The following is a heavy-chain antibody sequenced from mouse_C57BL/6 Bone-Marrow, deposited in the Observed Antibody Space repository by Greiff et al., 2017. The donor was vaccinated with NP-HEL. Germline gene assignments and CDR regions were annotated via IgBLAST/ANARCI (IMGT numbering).Heavy chain of an antibody. Sequence: QVQLQQPGAELVKPGASVKMSCKASGYTFTSFWITWVKQRPGQGLEWIGDIYPGSGSTNYNEKFKSKATLTVDTSSSTAYMQLSSLTSEDSAVYYCARSLITTAWYVDVWGTGTTVTVSS. J-gene: IGHJ1*03. CDR3: ARSLITTAWYVDV. CDR2: IYPGSGST. CDR1: GYTFTSFW. V-gene: IGHV1-55*01. D-gene: IGHD1-1*01.